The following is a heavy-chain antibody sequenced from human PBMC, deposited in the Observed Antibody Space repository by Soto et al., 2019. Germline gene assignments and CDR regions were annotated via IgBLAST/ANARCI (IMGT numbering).Heavy chain of an antibody. V-gene: IGHV4-30-4*01. CDR1: GGSISSGDYY. Sequence: PSETLSLTCTVSGGSISSGDYYWSWIRQPPGKGLEWIGYIYYSGSTYYNPSLKSRVTISVDTSKNQFSLKLSSVTAADTAVYYCARGIVVVVAATLDYWGQGTLVTVSS. D-gene: IGHD2-15*01. J-gene: IGHJ4*02. CDR3: ARGIVVVVAATLDY. CDR2: IYYSGST.